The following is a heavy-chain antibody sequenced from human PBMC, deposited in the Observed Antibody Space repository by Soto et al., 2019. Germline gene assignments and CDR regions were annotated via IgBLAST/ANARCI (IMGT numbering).Heavy chain of an antibody. CDR1: GFTFDDYA. CDR2: ISWNSGRI. Sequence: EVQLVESGGGLVQPGRSLRLSCAASGFTFDDYAMHWVRQAPGKGLEWVSGISWNSGRIAYVDSVKGRFTISRDNAKNSLYLDMNSLRAEDTALYYCAKDKIAISGGCLDHWGQGILVTVSS. J-gene: IGHJ4*02. D-gene: IGHD1-26*01. V-gene: IGHV3-9*01. CDR3: AKDKIAISGGCLDH.